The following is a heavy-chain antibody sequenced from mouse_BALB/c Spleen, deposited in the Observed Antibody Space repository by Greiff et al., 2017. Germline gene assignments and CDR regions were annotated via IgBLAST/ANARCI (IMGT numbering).Heavy chain of an antibody. CDR3: ARDYYGTRYYFDY. CDR2: ISYDGSN. J-gene: IGHJ2*01. V-gene: IGHV3-6*02. Sequence: VQLQQSGPGLVKPSQSLSLTCSVTGYSITSGYYWNWIRQFPGNKLEWMGYISYDGSNNYNPSLKNRISITRDTSKNQFFLKLNSVTTEDTATYYCARDYYGTRYYFDYWGQGTTLTVSS. CDR1: GYSITSGYY. D-gene: IGHD1-1*01.